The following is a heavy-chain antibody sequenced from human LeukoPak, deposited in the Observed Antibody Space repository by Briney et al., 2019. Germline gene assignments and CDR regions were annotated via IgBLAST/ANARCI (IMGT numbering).Heavy chain of an antibody. CDR1: GFTFSSYS. CDR2: ISSSSSYI. J-gene: IGHJ4*02. Sequence: GGSLRLSCAASGFTFSSYSMNWVRQAPGKGLEWVSSISSSSSYIYYADSVKGRFTISRDNAKNSLYLQMNSLRAEDTAAYYCARDLTGLRYFDWLGPFDYWGQGTLVTVSS. CDR3: ARDLTGLRYFDWLGPFDY. D-gene: IGHD3-9*01. V-gene: IGHV3-21*01.